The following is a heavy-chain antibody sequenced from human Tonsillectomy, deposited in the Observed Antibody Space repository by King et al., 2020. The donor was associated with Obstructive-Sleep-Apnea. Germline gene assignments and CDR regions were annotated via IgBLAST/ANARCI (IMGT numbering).Heavy chain of an antibody. V-gene: IGHV4-59*12. J-gene: IGHJ6*02. Sequence: VQLQESGPGLVKPSETLSLTCTVSGDSLNNYYWIWIRQPPGKGLEWIGHIHSSGRTNYTPSLKSQVPISVDTSKSQFSLKLSSVFAADTAVYFCARLPDFDWVYGMDVWGQGTTVTVSS. CDR3: ARLPDFDWVYGMDV. CDR1: GDSLNNYY. CDR2: IHSSGRT. D-gene: IGHD3-9*01.